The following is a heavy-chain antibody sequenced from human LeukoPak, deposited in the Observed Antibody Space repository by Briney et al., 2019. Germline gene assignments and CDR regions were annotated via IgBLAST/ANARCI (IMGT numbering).Heavy chain of an antibody. CDR2: ISGSGGST. V-gene: IGHV3-23*01. Sequence: GGSLRLSCAASGFTFSSYGMSWVLQAPGKGLEWVSAISGSGGSTYYADSVRGGFTISRDNSKHTLYLQMNSLRAEDTAVYYCAKVINYDSSGSDYWGQGTLVTVSS. J-gene: IGHJ4*02. D-gene: IGHD3-22*01. CDR3: AKVINYDSSGSDY. CDR1: GFTFSSYG.